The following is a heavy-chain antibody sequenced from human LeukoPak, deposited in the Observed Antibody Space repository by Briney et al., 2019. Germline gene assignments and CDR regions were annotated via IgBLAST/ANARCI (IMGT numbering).Heavy chain of an antibody. J-gene: IGHJ4*02. CDR1: GFTFSDYW. CDR2: IKQDGSDG. Sequence: GGSLRLSCTASGFTFSDYWMNWVRQAPGKGLEWVASIKQDGSDGYYVDSVKGRFTISRDNAKNSLFLQMNNLRAEDTAVYYCAKTRGYSYGLDYWGQGTLVTVSS. CDR3: AKTRGYSYGLDY. D-gene: IGHD5-18*01. V-gene: IGHV3-7*03.